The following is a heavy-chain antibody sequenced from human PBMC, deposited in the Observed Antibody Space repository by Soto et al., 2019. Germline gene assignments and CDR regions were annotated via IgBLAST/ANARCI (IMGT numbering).Heavy chain of an antibody. D-gene: IGHD3-9*01. CDR2: ISYDGSNK. J-gene: IGHJ4*02. CDR1: GFTFSSYA. V-gene: IGHV3-30*04. Sequence: GESLKISCAASGFTFSSYAMHWVRQAPGKGLEWVAVISYDGSNKYYADSVKGRFTISRDNSKNTLYLQMNSLRAEDTAVYYCARGGYFDWLLYFDYWGQGTLVTVSS. CDR3: ARGGYFDWLLYFDY.